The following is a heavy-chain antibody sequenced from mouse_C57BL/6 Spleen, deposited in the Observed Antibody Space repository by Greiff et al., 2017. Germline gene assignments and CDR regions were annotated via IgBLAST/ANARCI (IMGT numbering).Heavy chain of an antibody. J-gene: IGHJ1*03. CDR1: GYTFTSYW. Sequence: QVQLKQPGAELVKPGASVKLSCKASGYTFTSYWMHWVKQRPGRGLEWIGRIDPNSGGTKYNEKFKSKATLTVDKPSSTAYMQLSSLTSEDSAVYYCASSIYDGYWYFDVWGTGTTVTVSS. V-gene: IGHV1-72*01. CDR2: IDPNSGGT. CDR3: ASSIYDGYWYFDV. D-gene: IGHD2-3*01.